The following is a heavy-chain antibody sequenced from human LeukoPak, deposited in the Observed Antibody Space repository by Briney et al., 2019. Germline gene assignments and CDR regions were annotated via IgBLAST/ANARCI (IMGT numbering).Heavy chain of an antibody. CDR2: IIPDFGTT. Sequence: SVKVSCKASGGTFRSYGIYWVRQAPGKGLECMGGIIPDFGTTNYAQKFQGRVTITADKSTSTAYMELSSLRSEDTAVYYCARANPRPVSSSWSTYYYYGMDVWGQGTTVTVSS. CDR1: GGTFRSYG. D-gene: IGHD6-13*01. V-gene: IGHV1-69*06. CDR3: ARANPRPVSSSWSTYYYYGMDV. J-gene: IGHJ6*02.